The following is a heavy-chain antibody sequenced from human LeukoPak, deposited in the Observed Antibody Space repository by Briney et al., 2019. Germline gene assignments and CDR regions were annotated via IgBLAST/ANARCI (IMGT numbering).Heavy chain of an antibody. CDR3: ARGGEEDSFDY. CDR2: IKQDGSEK. V-gene: IGHV3-7*01. CDR1: GLTFSSYW. Sequence: GGSLRLSCAASGLTFSSYWMSWVRQAPGKGLEWVANIKQDGSEKYYVDSVKGRFTISRDKAKNSLYLQMNSLRAEDTAVYYCARGGEEDSFDYWGQGTLVTVSS. J-gene: IGHJ4*02. D-gene: IGHD2-15*01.